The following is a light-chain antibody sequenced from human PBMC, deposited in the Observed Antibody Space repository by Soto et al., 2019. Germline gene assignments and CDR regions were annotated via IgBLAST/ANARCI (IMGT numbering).Light chain of an antibody. V-gene: IGKV4-1*01. J-gene: IGKJ4*01. CDR1: QTIRKS. CDR2: WAS. Sequence: DIQMTQSPSSLSASVGDTISITCRSFQTIRKSLNWYQQKPGQPPRLLIYWASTRDSGVPDRFSGSGSGTDFTLTITRLQAEDVAVYYCQQYYSSSLTFGGGTKVDIK. CDR3: QQYYSSSLT.